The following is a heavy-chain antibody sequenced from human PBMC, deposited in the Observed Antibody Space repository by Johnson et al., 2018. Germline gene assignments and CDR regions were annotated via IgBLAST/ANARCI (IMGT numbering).Heavy chain of an antibody. D-gene: IGHD3-22*01. CDR1: GFTFSSYG. CDR2: ISYDGSNE. J-gene: IGHJ3*02. CDR3: AKGPQYYYDSCDM. Sequence: VQLVESGGGVVQPGRSLRLSCAASGFTFSSYGMHWVRQAPGKGLEWVAVISYDGSNEYYADSLKGRFTISRDNSKNTLYLQMTSLSAEDTAVYYCAKGPQYYYDSCDMWGQGTMVTVSS. V-gene: IGHV3-30*18.